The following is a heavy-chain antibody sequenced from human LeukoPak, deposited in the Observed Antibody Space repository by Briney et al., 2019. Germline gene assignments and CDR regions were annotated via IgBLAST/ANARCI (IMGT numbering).Heavy chain of an antibody. CDR2: INHSGST. Sequence: PSETLSLTCAVYGGSFSGYYWSWIRQPPGKGLEWIGEINHSGSTNYNPSLKSRVTISVDTSKNQFSLKLSSVTAADTAVYYCARRPGASDIWGQGTMVTVSS. CDR3: ARRPGASDI. CDR1: GGSFSGYY. V-gene: IGHV4-34*01. J-gene: IGHJ3*02.